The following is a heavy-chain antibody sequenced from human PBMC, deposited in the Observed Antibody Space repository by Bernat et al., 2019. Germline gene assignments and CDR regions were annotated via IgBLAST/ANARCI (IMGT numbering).Heavy chain of an antibody. V-gene: IGHV3-33*01. J-gene: IGHJ3*02. CDR2: IWYDGSNK. Sequence: QVQLVESGGGVVQPGRSLRLSCAASGFTFSSYGMHWVRQAPGKGLEWVAVIWYDGSNKYYADSVKGRFTISRDNSKNTLYLQMNSLRAEDTAVYYCARDKDIVVVPAAMSLGAFDIWGQGTMVTVSS. CDR3: ARDKDIVVVPAAMSLGAFDI. D-gene: IGHD2-2*01. CDR1: GFTFSSYG.